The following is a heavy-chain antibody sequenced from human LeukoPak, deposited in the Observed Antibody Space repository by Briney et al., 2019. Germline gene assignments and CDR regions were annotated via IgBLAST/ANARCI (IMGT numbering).Heavy chain of an antibody. CDR3: ARERNYYGSGSRYFDY. D-gene: IGHD3-10*01. V-gene: IGHV4-34*01. CDR1: SGSFGGYY. J-gene: IGHJ4*02. CDR2: INHSGST. Sequence: SETLSLTCAVYSGSFGGYYWSWIRQPPGKGLEWIGEINHSGSTNYNPSLKSRVTISVDTSKNQFSLKLSSVTAADTAVYYCARERNYYGSGSRYFDYWGQGTLVTVSS.